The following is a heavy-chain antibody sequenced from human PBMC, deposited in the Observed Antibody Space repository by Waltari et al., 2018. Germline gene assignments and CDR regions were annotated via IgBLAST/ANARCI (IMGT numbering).Heavy chain of an antibody. Sequence: QVQLVQSGAEVKKPGSSVKVSCKASGGHFSSYAISWVRPAPGQGLEWMGGIIPIFGTANYAQKFQGRVTITADESTSTAYMELSSLRSEDTAVYYCANPMIGPDAFDIWGQGTMVTVSS. V-gene: IGHV1-69*01. CDR2: IIPIFGTA. CDR3: ANPMIGPDAFDI. J-gene: IGHJ3*02. CDR1: GGHFSSYA. D-gene: IGHD3-22*01.